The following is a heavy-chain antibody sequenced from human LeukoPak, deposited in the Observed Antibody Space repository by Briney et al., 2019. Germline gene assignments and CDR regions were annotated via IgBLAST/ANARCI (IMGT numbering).Heavy chain of an antibody. V-gene: IGHV1-8*01. CDR2: MNPNSGNT. CDR1: GYTFTSYD. J-gene: IGHJ4*02. CDR3: ARAGLGGVAAAGRLGY. D-gene: IGHD6-13*01. Sequence: ASVKVPCKASGYTFTSYDINRVRQATGQGLEWMGWMNPNSGNTGYAQKFQGRVTMTRNTSISTAYMELSSLRSEDTAVYYCARAGLGGVAAAGRLGYWGQRTLVTVSS.